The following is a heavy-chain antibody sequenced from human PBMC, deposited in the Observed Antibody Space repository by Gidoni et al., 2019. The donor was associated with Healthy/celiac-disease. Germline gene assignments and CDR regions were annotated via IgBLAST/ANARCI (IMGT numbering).Heavy chain of an antibody. Sequence: EVQLVESGGGLVKPGGSLRLSCAASGFTFSNAWMSWVRQAPGKGLEWVGRIKSKTDGGTTDYAAPVKGRFTISRDDSKNTLYLQMNSLKTEDTAVYYCTTVSVLGEFWISREYFQHWGQGTLVTVSS. V-gene: IGHV3-15*01. CDR2: IKSKTDGGTT. CDR1: GFTFSNAW. CDR3: TTVSVLGEFWISREYFQH. D-gene: IGHD3-10*01. J-gene: IGHJ1*01.